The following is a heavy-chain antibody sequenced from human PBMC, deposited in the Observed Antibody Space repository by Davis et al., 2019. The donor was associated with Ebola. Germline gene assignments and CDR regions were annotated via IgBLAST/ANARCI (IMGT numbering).Heavy chain of an antibody. D-gene: IGHD1-1*01. Sequence: AASVKVSCKASGGTFSSYAISWVRQAPGQGLEWMGGIIPLFGTANYAQKFQGRVTITADKSTSTAYMELRSLRSDDTARYYCTRDVRGITGPSEYWGQGTLVTVSS. CDR1: GGTFSSYA. V-gene: IGHV1-69*06. CDR2: IIPLFGTA. J-gene: IGHJ4*02. CDR3: TRDVRGITGPSEY.